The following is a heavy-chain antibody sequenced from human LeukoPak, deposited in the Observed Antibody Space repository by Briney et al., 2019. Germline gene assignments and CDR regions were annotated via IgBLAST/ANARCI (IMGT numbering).Heavy chain of an antibody. CDR1: GFTFSSYG. J-gene: IGHJ3*02. Sequence: PGGSLRLSCAASGFTFSSYGMHWVRQAPGKGLEWVAVISYDGSNKYYADSVKGRFTISRDNSKNTLYLQMNSLRAEDTAVYYCAKDFRAASSGWHDAFDIWGQGTMVTVSS. CDR2: ISYDGSNK. D-gene: IGHD6-19*01. V-gene: IGHV3-30*18. CDR3: AKDFRAASSGWHDAFDI.